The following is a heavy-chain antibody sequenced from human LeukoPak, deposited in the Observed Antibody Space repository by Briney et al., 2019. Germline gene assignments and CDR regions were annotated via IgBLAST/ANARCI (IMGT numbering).Heavy chain of an antibody. Sequence: ASVTVSCKASGYAFTSYGISWVRQAPGQGLEWMGWISAYNGNTNYAQKLQGRVTMTTDTSTSTAYMELRSLRSDDTAVYYCARDRIAAAGGDAFDIWGQGTMVTVSS. CDR2: ISAYNGNT. CDR3: ARDRIAAAGGDAFDI. D-gene: IGHD6-13*01. J-gene: IGHJ3*02. V-gene: IGHV1-18*01. CDR1: GYAFTSYG.